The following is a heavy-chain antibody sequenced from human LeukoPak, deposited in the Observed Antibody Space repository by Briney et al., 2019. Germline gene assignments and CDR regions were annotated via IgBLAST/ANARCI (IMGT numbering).Heavy chain of an antibody. CDR3: VKGADGGYGYYYCYYGMDV. D-gene: IGHD5-12*01. CDR1: GFTFSSYA. J-gene: IGHJ6*02. Sequence: PGGSLRLSCAASGFTFSSYAMSWVRQAPGKGLEWASAISGSGGSTYYADSVKGRFTISRDNSKNTLYLQMNSLRAEDTAVYYCVKGADGGYGYYYCYYGMDVWGQGTTVTVSS. CDR2: ISGSGGST. V-gene: IGHV3-23*01.